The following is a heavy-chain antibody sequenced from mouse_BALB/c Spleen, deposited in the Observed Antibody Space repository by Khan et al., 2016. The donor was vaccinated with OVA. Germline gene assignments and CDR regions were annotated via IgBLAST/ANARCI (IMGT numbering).Heavy chain of an antibody. V-gene: IGHV5-6*01. Sequence: VQLLQSGADLVKPGGSLKLSCAASGFTFSSYSMSWVRQTPDKGLEWVATISTDGDYTYFPDSVKGRFTISRDNAKNTLNLQLSSLKSEDTALYYCASHLTGSFAYWGQGTLVTVSA. CDR3: ASHLTGSFAY. J-gene: IGHJ3*01. CDR2: ISTDGDYT. CDR1: GFTFSSYS. D-gene: IGHD4-1*01.